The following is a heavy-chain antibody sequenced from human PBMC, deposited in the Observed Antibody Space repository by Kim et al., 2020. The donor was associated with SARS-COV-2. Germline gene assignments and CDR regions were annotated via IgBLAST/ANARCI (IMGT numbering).Heavy chain of an antibody. CDR2: IYSGGST. Sequence: GGSLRLSCAASGFTVSSNYMSWVRQAPGKGLEWVSVIYSGGSTYYADSVKGRFTISRDNSKNTLYLQMNSLRAEDTAVYYCARGLKYKNFDWKTFMYYYYYGMDVWGQGTTVTVSS. V-gene: IGHV3-53*01. CDR1: GFTVSSNY. J-gene: IGHJ6*02. CDR3: ARGLKYKNFDWKTFMYYYYYGMDV. D-gene: IGHD3-9*01.